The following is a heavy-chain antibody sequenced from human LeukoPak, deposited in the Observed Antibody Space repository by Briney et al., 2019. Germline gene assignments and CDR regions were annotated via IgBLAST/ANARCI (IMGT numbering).Heavy chain of an antibody. CDR2: INPNSGGT. D-gene: IGHD4-23*01. J-gene: IGHJ6*03. V-gene: IGHV1-2*02. CDR1: GYTFTGYY. Sequence: ASVKVSCKASGYTFTGYYMHWVRQAPGQGLEWMGWINPNSGGTNYAQKFQGRVTMTRDTSISTAYMELSRLRSDDTAVYYCARAGTVDYYYYMDVWGKGTTVTVSS. CDR3: ARAGTVDYYYYMDV.